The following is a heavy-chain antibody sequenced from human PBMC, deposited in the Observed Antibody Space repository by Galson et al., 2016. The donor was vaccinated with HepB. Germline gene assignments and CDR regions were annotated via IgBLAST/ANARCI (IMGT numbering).Heavy chain of an antibody. J-gene: IGHJ4*02. V-gene: IGHV3-48*03. D-gene: IGHD6-13*01. CDR1: GFTFRSYG. Sequence: SLRLSCAASGFTFRSYGMNWVRQAPGKGLEWVSYSDSSGASVHYADLVKGRFTISRDNAKNSLFLQMNSLRSDCTAIYYCAKGGPFSWNDYWGQGTLVTVSS. CDR3: AKGGPFSWNDY. CDR2: SDSSGASV.